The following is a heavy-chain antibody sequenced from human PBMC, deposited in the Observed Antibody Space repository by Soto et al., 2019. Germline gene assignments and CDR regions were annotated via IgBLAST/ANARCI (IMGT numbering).Heavy chain of an antibody. CDR2: ISYDGSNK. Sequence: PGGSLRLSCAASGFTFCSYGMHWVRQAPGKGLEWVAVISYDGSNKYYADSVKGRFTISRDNSKNTLYLQMNSLRAEDTAVYYCAKTIEYSSSGPQPNYYYYYGMDVWGQGTTVTVSS. D-gene: IGHD6-6*01. V-gene: IGHV3-30*18. J-gene: IGHJ6*02. CDR1: GFTFCSYG. CDR3: AKTIEYSSSGPQPNYYYYYGMDV.